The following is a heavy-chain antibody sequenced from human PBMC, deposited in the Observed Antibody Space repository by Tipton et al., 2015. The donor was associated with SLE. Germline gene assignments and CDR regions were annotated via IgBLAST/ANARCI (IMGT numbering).Heavy chain of an antibody. Sequence: TLSLTCAVYGGSFSVYHWTWIRQPPGKGLEWIGEINHSGSTKYNPSLKSRVTMSVDTSKNQFSLKLSSVTAADTAVYYCARRFLEWFGYGMDVWGQGTTVTVSS. CDR1: GGSFSVYH. CDR2: INHSGST. D-gene: IGHD3-3*01. CDR3: ARRFLEWFGYGMDV. V-gene: IGHV4-34*01. J-gene: IGHJ6*02.